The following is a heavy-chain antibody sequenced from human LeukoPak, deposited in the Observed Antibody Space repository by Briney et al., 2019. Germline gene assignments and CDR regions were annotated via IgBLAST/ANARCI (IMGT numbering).Heavy chain of an antibody. CDR1: GGSISSYY. Sequence: SETLSLTCTVSGGSISSYYWSWIRQPPGKGLEWIGYIYYSGSTNYNPSLKSRVTISVDTSKNQFSLKLSSVTAADTAVYYCARSNWNDVNYGMDVWGQGTTVTVSS. CDR2: IYYSGST. D-gene: IGHD1-1*01. CDR3: ARSNWNDVNYGMDV. V-gene: IGHV4-59*01. J-gene: IGHJ6*02.